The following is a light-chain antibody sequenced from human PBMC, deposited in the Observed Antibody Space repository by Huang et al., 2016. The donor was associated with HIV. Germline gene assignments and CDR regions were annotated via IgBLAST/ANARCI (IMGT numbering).Light chain of an antibody. CDR3: QQAKSFSLT. CDR1: QGIDNW. J-gene: IGKJ4*01. Sequence: DIQMTQSPSSVAASLGDRVTITCRASQGIDNWLAWYQQKPGKAPRLLIYGASTLQSGFPSRFSGSGYGTDFTLTISNLQPEDFATYYCQQAKSFSLTFGGGTKVEIK. V-gene: IGKV1-12*01. CDR2: GAS.